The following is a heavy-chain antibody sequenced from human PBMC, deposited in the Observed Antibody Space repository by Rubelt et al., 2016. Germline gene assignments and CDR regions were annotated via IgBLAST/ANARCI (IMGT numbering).Heavy chain of an antibody. V-gene: IGHV3-49*02. CDR3: ARTGRNSGYYYYGLDV. J-gene: IGHJ6*02. CDR2: IRSTSFGGTT. D-gene: IGHD2/OR15-2a*01. Sequence: KGLEWLGFIRSTSFGGTTAFAASVEGRFTISRDDSRRIAYLQMKSLKPEVTAVYYCARTGRNSGYYYYGLDVWGQGTTVTVSS.